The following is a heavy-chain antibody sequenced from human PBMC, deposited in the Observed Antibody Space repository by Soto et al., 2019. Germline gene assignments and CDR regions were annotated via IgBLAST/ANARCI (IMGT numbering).Heavy chain of an antibody. CDR3: ARRVVGAPSFDY. V-gene: IGHV4-39*01. J-gene: IGHJ4*02. D-gene: IGHD1-26*01. CDR2: IYYSGST. Sequence: SETLSLTCTVSGGSISSSSYYWGWIRQPPGKGLEWIGSIYYSGSTYYNPSLKSRVTISVDTSKNQFSLKLSSVTAADTAVYYCARRVVGAPSFDYWGQGTLVTVSS. CDR1: GGSISSSSYY.